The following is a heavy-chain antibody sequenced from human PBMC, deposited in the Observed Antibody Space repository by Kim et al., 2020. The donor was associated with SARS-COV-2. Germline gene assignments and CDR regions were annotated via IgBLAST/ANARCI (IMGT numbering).Heavy chain of an antibody. CDR3: ARPGQRSGFLY. CDR2: IKQDGSEK. J-gene: IGHJ4*02. Sequence: GGSLRLSCAASGITFTGFWMSWVRQAPGKGLEWVANIKQDGSEKYYVDSAKGRFTISRDNTQNTLYLQMNSLRAEDTAVYYCARPGQRSGFLYWGQRTLVTVSS. V-gene: IGHV3-7*01. D-gene: IGHD3-3*01. CDR1: GITFTGFW.